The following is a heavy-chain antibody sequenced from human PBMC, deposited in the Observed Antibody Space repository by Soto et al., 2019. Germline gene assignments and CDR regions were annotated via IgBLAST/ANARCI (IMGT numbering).Heavy chain of an antibody. CDR2: ISADNGHT. Sequence: ASVKVSCKTSAYSFTSYGFTWVRQAPGEGLEWMGWISADNGHTHYAQKFQGRVTMTKDTSTRTANMDLRSLRSDDTAVYYCATVYGSGTYFVHYYGIDVWGQGTTVTVSS. J-gene: IGHJ6*02. CDR3: ATVYGSGTYFVHYYGIDV. CDR1: AYSFTSYG. D-gene: IGHD3-10*01. V-gene: IGHV1-18*01.